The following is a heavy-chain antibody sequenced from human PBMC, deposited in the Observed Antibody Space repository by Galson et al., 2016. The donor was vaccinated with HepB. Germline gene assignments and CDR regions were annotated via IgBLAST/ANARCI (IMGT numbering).Heavy chain of an antibody. CDR1: GGTFSNFA. J-gene: IGHJ4*02. CDR2: VIPILGAT. Sequence: SVKVSCKASGGTFSNFAFTWVRQAPGQGLEWVGGVIPILGATTYSQDFQGRVTISADKSTQTAYMELRSLRSQDTALYFCATDGDSNGWYPGSYSFGPPAFWGQGTLVTVSS. CDR3: ATDGDSNGWYPGSYSFGPPAF. D-gene: IGHD1-26*01. V-gene: IGHV1-69*10.